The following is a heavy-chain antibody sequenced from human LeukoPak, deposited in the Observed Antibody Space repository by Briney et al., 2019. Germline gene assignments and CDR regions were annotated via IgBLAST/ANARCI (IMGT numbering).Heavy chain of an antibody. D-gene: IGHD1-26*01. CDR2: ISGTGGST. CDR3: AREWELLDY. CDR1: GFTFSSYA. V-gene: IGHV3-23*01. J-gene: IGHJ4*02. Sequence: GGSLRLSCAASGFTFSSYALSWVRQAPGKGLEWVSTISGTGGSTFYADSVKGRFTISRDNAKNSLYLQMNSLRAEDTAVYYCAREWELLDYWGQGTLVTVSS.